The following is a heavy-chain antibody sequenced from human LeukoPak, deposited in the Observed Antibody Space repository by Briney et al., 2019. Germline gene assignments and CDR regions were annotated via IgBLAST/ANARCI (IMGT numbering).Heavy chain of an antibody. J-gene: IGHJ4*02. Sequence: GGSLRLSCAASGFTFSSYGMHWVRQAPGKGLEWVAFIRYDGSNKYYADSVKGRFTISRDSSKNTVSLQMNSLRPEDTAVYYCAKDWYYYGSGSYFPDSWGQGTLVTVPS. V-gene: IGHV3-30*02. D-gene: IGHD3-10*01. CDR1: GFTFSSYG. CDR2: IRYDGSNK. CDR3: AKDWYYYGSGSYFPDS.